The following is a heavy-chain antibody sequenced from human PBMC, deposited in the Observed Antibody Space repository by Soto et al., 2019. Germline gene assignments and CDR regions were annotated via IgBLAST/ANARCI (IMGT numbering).Heavy chain of an antibody. CDR2: IFYSGST. J-gene: IGHJ6*02. CDR1: GGSISSSSYY. Sequence: SETLSLTCTVSGGSISSSSYYWGWIRQPPGKGLEWIGSIFYSGSTYYNPSLKSRVTISVDTSKNQFSLKLSSVTPADTAMYYCARWYIVATIRGEDYYYGMDVWGQGTTVTVSS. V-gene: IGHV4-39*01. CDR3: ARWYIVATIRGEDYYYGMDV. D-gene: IGHD5-12*01.